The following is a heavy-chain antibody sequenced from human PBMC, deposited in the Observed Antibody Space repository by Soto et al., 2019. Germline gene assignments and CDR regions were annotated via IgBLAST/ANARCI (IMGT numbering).Heavy chain of an antibody. V-gene: IGHV3-23*01. CDR1: GFTFSSYA. D-gene: IGHD3-22*01. Sequence: GGSLRLSCAASGFTFSSYAMSWVRQAPGKGLEWVSAISGSGGSTYYADSVKGRFTISRDNSKNTLYLQMNSLRAEDTAVYYCAKDQRPYYYDSSGYPRRCFDYWGQGTLVTVSS. CDR3: AKDQRPYYYDSSGYPRRCFDY. CDR2: ISGSGGST. J-gene: IGHJ4*02.